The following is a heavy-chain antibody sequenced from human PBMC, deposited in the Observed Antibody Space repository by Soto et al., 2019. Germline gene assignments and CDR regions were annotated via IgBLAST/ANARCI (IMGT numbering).Heavy chain of an antibody. J-gene: IGHJ6*02. D-gene: IGHD2-15*01. V-gene: IGHV3-15*01. CDR3: TTLGYCSGGSCYDYYYGMDV. Sequence: GSLRLCGAASGFTCSNAWMSWVRQAPGKGLEWVGRIKSKTDGGTTDYAAPVKGRFTISRDDSKNTLYLQMNSLKTEDTAVYYCTTLGYCSGGSCYDYYYGMDVWGQGTTVTVSS. CDR2: IKSKTDGGTT. CDR1: GFTCSNAW.